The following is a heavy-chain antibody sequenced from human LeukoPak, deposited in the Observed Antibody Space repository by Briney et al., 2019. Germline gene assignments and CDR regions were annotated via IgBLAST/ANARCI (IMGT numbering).Heavy chain of an antibody. CDR3: ARGGRYCSSTSCYPDWFDP. CDR2: INPNSGGT. D-gene: IGHD2-2*01. J-gene: IGHJ5*02. Sequence: ASVKVSCKASGYTFTGYYMHWVRQAPGQGLEWMGWINPNSGGTNYAQKFQGRVTMTRDTSISTAYMELSRLRSDDTAVYYCARGGRYCSSTSCYPDWFDPWGQGTLVTVSS. CDR1: GYTFTGYY. V-gene: IGHV1-2*02.